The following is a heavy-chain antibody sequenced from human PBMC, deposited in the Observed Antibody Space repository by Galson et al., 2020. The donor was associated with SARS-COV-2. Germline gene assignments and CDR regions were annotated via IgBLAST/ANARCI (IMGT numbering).Heavy chain of an antibody. J-gene: IGHJ2*01. CDR3: ARGAGMMSSGKYFDL. V-gene: IGHV4-59*08. D-gene: IGHD1-26*01. Sequence: SETLSLTCTVSSDSISNFLWTWIRQSPGKGLEWIGDIHYSGRTNYNPSLKSRVAMSLDTSMKHFSLKLTSVTAADTAVFYCARGAGMMSSGKYFDLCGRGTLVTVSS. CDR2: IHYSGRT. CDR1: SDSISNFL.